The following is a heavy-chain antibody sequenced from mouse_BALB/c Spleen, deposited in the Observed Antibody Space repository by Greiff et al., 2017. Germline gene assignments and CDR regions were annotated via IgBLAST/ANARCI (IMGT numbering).Heavy chain of an antibody. J-gene: IGHJ1*01. CDR1: GFTFSSYA. CDR2: ISSGGSYT. V-gene: IGHV5-9-4*01. Sequence: EVMLVESGGGLVKPGGSLKLSCAASGFTFSSYAMSWVRQSPEKRLEWVAEISSGGSYTYYPDTVTGRFTISRDNAKNTLYLEMSSLRSEDTAMYYCAREGRYFDVWGAGTTVTVSS. CDR3: AREGRYFDV.